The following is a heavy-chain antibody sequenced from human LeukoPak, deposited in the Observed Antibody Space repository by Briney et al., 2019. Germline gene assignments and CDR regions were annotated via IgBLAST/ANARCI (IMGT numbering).Heavy chain of an antibody. V-gene: IGHV3-11*01. CDR2: YRSGAFPV. D-gene: IGHD1-26*01. Sequence: AGGSLRLSCAAVPGFTFRDYISWIRQAPGKGLEWVSYYRSGAFPVYYADSVKGRFTTSWDNAKASLYLQMDSLRVEDTAVYFCASWDGPGAGLDVWGQGTTVTVSS. J-gene: IGHJ6*02. CDR3: ASWDGPGAGLDV. CDR1: GFTFRDY.